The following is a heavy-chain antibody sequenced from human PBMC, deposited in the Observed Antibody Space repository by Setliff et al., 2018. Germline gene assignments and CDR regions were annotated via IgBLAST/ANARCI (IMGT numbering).Heavy chain of an antibody. J-gene: IGHJ5*02. D-gene: IGHD3-22*01. CDR1: GYSISSGYY. CDR2: INHSGST. CDR3: ARDYYDSSGYYYFATSRYNWFDP. Sequence: ASETLSLTCTVSGYSISSGYYWGWIRQPPGKGLEWIGEINHSGSTIYNPSLKSRVTISVDTSKNQFSLMLNSVTAADTAVYYCARDYYDSSGYYYFATSRYNWFDPWGQGTLVTVSS. V-gene: IGHV4-38-2*02.